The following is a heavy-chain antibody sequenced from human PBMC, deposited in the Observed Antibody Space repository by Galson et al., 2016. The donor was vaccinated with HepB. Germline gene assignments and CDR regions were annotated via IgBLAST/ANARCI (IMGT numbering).Heavy chain of an antibody. V-gene: IGHV4-4*07. CDR1: GGSVTTYY. D-gene: IGHD1-26*01. J-gene: IGHJ5*02. CDR3: ARSNFYSRDAFFDP. Sequence: SETLSLTCTVSGGSVTTYYWNWIRQPAGKPLEWIGRLYPPENTNCNPSFKSRVTMSIDTSKKEFSLKLTSVTAADTAIYYCARSNFYSRDAFFDPWGQGTLVTVSS. CDR2: LYPPENT.